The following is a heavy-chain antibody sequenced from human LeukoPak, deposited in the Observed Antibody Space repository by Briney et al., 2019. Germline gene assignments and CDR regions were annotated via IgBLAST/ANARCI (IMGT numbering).Heavy chain of an antibody. Sequence: GGSLRLSCAASGFTFSTHWMHWVRQAPGKGLVWVSRINTDGTGTSYADSVKGRFTISRDNAKNTPYLQMNSLRGEDTAVYYCARDPAYSSGYMDVWGKGTTVTVSS. D-gene: IGHD6-19*01. CDR1: GFTFSTHW. CDR3: ARDPAYSSGYMDV. V-gene: IGHV3-74*01. CDR2: INTDGTGT. J-gene: IGHJ6*03.